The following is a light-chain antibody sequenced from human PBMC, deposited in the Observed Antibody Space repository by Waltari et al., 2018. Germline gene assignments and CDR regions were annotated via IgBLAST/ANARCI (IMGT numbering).Light chain of an antibody. CDR3: QQTYTTPRT. Sequence: DIQMTQYPSFLSASVGDRVAITCRPSQNISSYLNWYQQKAGKAPRLLIYAASNLQRGVPSRFSGGGTGTEFTLTISSLQPEDVATYYCQQTYTTPRTFGQGTKLEIK. V-gene: IGKV1-39*01. CDR1: QNISSY. CDR2: AAS. J-gene: IGKJ2*01.